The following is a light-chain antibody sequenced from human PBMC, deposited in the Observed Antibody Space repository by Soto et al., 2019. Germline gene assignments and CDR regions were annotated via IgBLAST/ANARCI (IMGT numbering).Light chain of an antibody. V-gene: IGKV1-5*01. CDR1: QSISSW. CDR3: QQYNSYSPWT. Sequence: DIQMTQSPSTLSASVGDRVTITCRASQSISSWLAWYQQKPGKAPKLLIYDASSLESGVPSRFSGSGSGTEVTLTISSLQPDDFATYYSQQYNSYSPWTFGQGTKVEIK. CDR2: DAS. J-gene: IGKJ1*01.